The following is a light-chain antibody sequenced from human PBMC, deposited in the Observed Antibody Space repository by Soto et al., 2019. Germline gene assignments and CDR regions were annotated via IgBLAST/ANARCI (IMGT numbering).Light chain of an antibody. J-gene: IGKJ4*01. Sequence: IVMTQSPATLSVSPGERATLSCRASQSVNSNLAWYQQKPGQAPRLLIYGASTRATGIPARFSGSGSGTEFTVTISSLQSEDFAVYYCQKYNNWPLTFGGGTKVEIK. CDR3: QKYNNWPLT. V-gene: IGKV3-15*01. CDR1: QSVNSN. CDR2: GAS.